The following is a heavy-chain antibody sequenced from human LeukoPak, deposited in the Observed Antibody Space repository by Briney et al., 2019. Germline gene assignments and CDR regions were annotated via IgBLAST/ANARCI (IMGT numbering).Heavy chain of an antibody. CDR3: ARSPLGYCSSTSCSPDLDY. D-gene: IGHD2-2*01. CDR2: ISYDGSNK. CDR1: GFTFSSYG. Sequence: GRTLRLSCAASGFTFSSYGMHWVRQASGKGLEWGAVISYDGSNKYYADSVKGRYTISRDNSKNTLYLQMNSLRAEDTAVYYCARSPLGYCSSTSCSPDLDYWGQGTLVTVSS. V-gene: IGHV3-30*03. J-gene: IGHJ4*02.